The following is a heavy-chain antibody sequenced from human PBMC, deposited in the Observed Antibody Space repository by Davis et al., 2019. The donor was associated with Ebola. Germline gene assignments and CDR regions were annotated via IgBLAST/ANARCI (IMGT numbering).Heavy chain of an antibody. Sequence: GGSLTLSCAASGFTFSGSAMHLVRQASGKGLEWVGRIRSKANSYATAYAASVKGRFTISRDDSKNTAYLQMNSLKTEDTAVYYCSQTSPHVGDVWGQVTTVTVSS. V-gene: IGHV3-73*01. CDR2: IRSKANSYAT. CDR1: GFTFSGSA. CDR3: SQTSPHVGDV. D-gene: IGHD1/OR15-1a*01. J-gene: IGHJ6*02.